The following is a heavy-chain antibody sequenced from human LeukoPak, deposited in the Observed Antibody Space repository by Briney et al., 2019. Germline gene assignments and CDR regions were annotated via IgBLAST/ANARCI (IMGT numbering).Heavy chain of an antibody. Sequence: SETLSLTCAVYGGSFSGYYWSWIRQPPGKGLEWIGEINHSGSTNYNPSLKSRVTISVDTSKNQFSLKLSSVTAADTAVYYCARGPGIAVVGYFDYWGQGTLVTVSS. D-gene: IGHD6-19*01. J-gene: IGHJ4*02. V-gene: IGHV4-34*01. CDR2: INHSGST. CDR3: ARGPGIAVVGYFDY. CDR1: GGSFSGYY.